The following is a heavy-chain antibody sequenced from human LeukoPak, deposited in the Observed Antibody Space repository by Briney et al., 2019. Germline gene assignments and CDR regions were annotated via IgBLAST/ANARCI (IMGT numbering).Heavy chain of an antibody. D-gene: IGHD1-26*01. J-gene: IGHJ4*02. V-gene: IGHV3-72*01. CDR3: ARGRSGTWPWYFDD. CDR1: GFTLSDHY. CDR2: SRNKANSHTT. Sequence: GGSLRLSCAASGFTLSDHYMDWVRQAPGKGLEWVGHSRNKANSHTTEYAASVKGRFTISRDDSKNSLYLQMNSLKTEDTAVYYCARGRSGTWPWYFDDWGQGTLVTVSS.